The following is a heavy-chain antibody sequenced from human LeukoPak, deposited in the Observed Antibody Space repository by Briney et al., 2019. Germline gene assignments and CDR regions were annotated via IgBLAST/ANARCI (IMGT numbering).Heavy chain of an antibody. CDR1: GFTISSNY. D-gene: IGHD5-24*01. CDR3: AREMATTPYYYYGMDV. J-gene: IGHJ6*02. V-gene: IGHV3-66*02. CDR2: IYSGGST. Sequence: GGSLRLSCAASGFTISSNYMSWVRQAPGKGLEWVSVIYSGGSTYYADSVKGRFTISRDNSKNTLYLQMNSLRAEDTAVYYCAREMATTPYYYYGMDVWGQATTVTVSS.